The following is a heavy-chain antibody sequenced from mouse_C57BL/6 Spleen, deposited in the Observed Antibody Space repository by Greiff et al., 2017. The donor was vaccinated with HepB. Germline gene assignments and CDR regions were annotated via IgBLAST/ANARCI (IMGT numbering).Heavy chain of an antibody. Sequence: EVKLVESGGGLVKPGGSLKLSCAASGFTFSDYGMHWVRQAPEKGLEWVAYSSSGRSTIYYADTVKGRFTIYRDNDKNTRLLQMTSLRSEDTAMYYCAKEGGDYESWFAYWGQGTLVTVSA. CDR2: SSSGRSTI. V-gene: IGHV5-17*01. CDR3: AKEGGDYESWFAY. D-gene: IGHD2-13*01. CDR1: GFTFSDYG. J-gene: IGHJ3*01.